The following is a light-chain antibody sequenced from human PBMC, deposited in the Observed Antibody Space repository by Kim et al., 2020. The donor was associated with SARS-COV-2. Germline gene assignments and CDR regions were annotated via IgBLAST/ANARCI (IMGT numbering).Light chain of an antibody. V-gene: IGKV3-11*01. CDR1: QSVSSY. Sequence: PGERATHACRASQSVSSYLAWYQQKPGQAPRLLIYDASNRATGIPARFSGSGSGTDFTLTISSLEPEDFAVYYCQQRSNWPPGGTFGQGTKVDIK. CDR3: QQRSNWPPGGT. J-gene: IGKJ1*01. CDR2: DAS.